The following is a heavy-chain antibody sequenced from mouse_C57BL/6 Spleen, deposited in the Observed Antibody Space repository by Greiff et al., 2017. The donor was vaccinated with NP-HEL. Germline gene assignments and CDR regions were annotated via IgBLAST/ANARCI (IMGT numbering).Heavy chain of an antibody. CDR1: GYSITSGYD. J-gene: IGHJ1*03. Sequence: VQLKQSGPGMVKPSQSLSLTCTVTGYSITSGYDWHWIRHFPGNKLEWMGYISYSGSTNYNPSLKSRISITHDTSKNHFFLKLNSVTTEDTATYYCARGEGYYGSSSYWYFDVWGTGTTVTVSS. V-gene: IGHV3-1*01. D-gene: IGHD1-1*01. CDR2: ISYSGST. CDR3: ARGEGYYGSSSYWYFDV.